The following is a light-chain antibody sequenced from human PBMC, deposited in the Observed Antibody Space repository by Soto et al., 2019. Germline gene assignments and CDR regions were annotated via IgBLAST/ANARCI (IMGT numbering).Light chain of an antibody. CDR2: GAS. V-gene: IGKV3-20*01. J-gene: IGKJ1*01. CDR1: QSVGTS. CDR3: QQYGGSPRT. Sequence: EIVLTQSPVTLSLSPGERGTLSCRASQSVGTSLAWYQQKPGQAPRLLIYGASNRATGIPDRFSGSGSGTDFTPTISKLEPEDFAVYHCQQYGGSPRTFGQGTKVELK.